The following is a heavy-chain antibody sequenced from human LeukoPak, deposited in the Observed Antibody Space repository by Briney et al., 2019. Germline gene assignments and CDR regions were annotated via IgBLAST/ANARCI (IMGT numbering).Heavy chain of an antibody. J-gene: IGHJ6*02. Sequence: HPGASLRLSCAASGFTFSSYAMGWVRQAPGKGLEWVSAISGSGGSTYYADSVKGRFTISRDNSKNTLYLQMNSLRAEDTAVYYCAKDLLPEGEAAEGNYYYGMDVWGQGTTVTVSS. CDR3: AKDLLPEGEAAEGNYYYGMDV. CDR2: ISGSGGST. V-gene: IGHV3-23*01. CDR1: GFTFSSYA. D-gene: IGHD6-25*01.